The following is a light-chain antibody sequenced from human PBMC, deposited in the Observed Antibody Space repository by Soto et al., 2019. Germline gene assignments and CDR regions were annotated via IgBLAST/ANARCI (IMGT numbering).Light chain of an antibody. CDR2: KAS. CDR1: QSINTW. CDR3: QHYYGHSWT. Sequence: DIQMTQSPSTLSASVGDRVTITCRASQSINTWLAWFQQKPGKAPHLLIYKASNLESGVPSRFSGSGSGTEFTLTISSLQPDDFATYYCQHYYGHSWTFGQGTKVEIK. J-gene: IGKJ1*01. V-gene: IGKV1-5*03.